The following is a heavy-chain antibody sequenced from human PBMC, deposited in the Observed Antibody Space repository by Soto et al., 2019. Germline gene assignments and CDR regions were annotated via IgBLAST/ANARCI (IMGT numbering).Heavy chain of an antibody. CDR3: ARTLLRYFDWSPSSRFDP. Sequence: SETLSLTCAVYGGSFSGYYWSWIRQPPGKGLEWIGEINHSGSTNYNPSLKSRVTISVDTSKNQFSLKLSSVTAADTAVYYCARTLLRYFDWSPSSRFDPWGQGTLVTVSS. D-gene: IGHD3-9*01. V-gene: IGHV4-34*01. J-gene: IGHJ5*02. CDR1: GGSFSGYY. CDR2: INHSGST.